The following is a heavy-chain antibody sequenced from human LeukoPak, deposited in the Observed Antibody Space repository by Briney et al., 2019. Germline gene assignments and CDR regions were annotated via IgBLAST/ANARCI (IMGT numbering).Heavy chain of an antibody. CDR3: ARDLRLGAGNIVVVVAAMGY. J-gene: IGHJ4*02. CDR2: INPNSGGT. CDR1: GYTFTGYY. D-gene: IGHD2-15*01. V-gene: IGHV1-2*02. Sequence: GASVKVSCKASGYTFTGYYMHWVRQAPGQGLEWMGWINPNSGGTNYAQKFQGRVTMTRDTSISTAYMELSRLRSDDTAVYYCARDLRLGAGNIVVVVAAMGYWGQGTLVTVSS.